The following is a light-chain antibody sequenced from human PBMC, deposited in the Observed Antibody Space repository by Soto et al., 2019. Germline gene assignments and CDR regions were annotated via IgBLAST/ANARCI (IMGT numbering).Light chain of an antibody. CDR1: SSDIGTYNL. Sequence: QSALNQPASVSGSPGQSITISCTGTSSDIGTYNLVSWYQQHPGKAPKVMIYEDSKRPAGVSDRFTGSKSGNTASLTISGLQAGDEADYYCCSYEGSNSPYVFGTGTKVTVL. J-gene: IGLJ1*01. CDR2: EDS. V-gene: IGLV2-23*01. CDR3: CSYEGSNSPYV.